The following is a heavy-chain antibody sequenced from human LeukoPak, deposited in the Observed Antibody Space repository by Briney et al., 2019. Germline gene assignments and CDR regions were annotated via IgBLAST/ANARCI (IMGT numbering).Heavy chain of an antibody. J-gene: IGHJ4*02. V-gene: IGHV1-69*01. CDR2: IIPIFGTA. D-gene: IGHD3-9*01. CDR1: GGTFSSYA. Sequence: SVKVSCKASGGTFSSYAISWVRQAPGQGLEWMGGIIPIFGTANYAQKFQGRVTITADESTSTAYMELSSLRSEDTAVYYCARGPNYDILIGYYYWGQGTLVTVS. CDR3: ARGPNYDILIGYYY.